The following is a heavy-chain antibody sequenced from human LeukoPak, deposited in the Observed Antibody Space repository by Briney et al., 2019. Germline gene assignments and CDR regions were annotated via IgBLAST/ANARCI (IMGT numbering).Heavy chain of an antibody. V-gene: IGHV4-59*01. D-gene: IGHD4-23*01. CDR2: IYYSGST. CDR1: GGSIGSYH. Sequence: SETLSLTCTVSGGSIGSYHWSWLRQSPGKGLEWIGDIYYSGSTNYNPSLKSRVTLLVDMSKNQFSLKVRSVTAVDTAMYYCARNRWGTGASFDSWGQGTLVTVSS. CDR3: ARNRWGTGASFDS. J-gene: IGHJ4*02.